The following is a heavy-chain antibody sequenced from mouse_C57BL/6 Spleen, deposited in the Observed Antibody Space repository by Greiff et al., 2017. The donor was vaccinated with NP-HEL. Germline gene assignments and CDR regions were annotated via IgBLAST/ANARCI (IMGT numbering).Heavy chain of an antibody. D-gene: IGHD1-1*01. CDR1: GYTFTDYN. J-gene: IGHJ1*03. CDR3: AREGGDITTVGSYWYFDV. Sequence: EVQLQQSGPELVKPGASVKIPCKASGYTFTDYNMDWVKQSHGKSLEWIGDINPNNGGTIYNQKFKGKATLTVDKSSSTAYMELRSLTSEDTAGYYCAREGGDITTVGSYWYFDVWGTGTTVTVSS. V-gene: IGHV1-18*01. CDR2: INPNNGGT.